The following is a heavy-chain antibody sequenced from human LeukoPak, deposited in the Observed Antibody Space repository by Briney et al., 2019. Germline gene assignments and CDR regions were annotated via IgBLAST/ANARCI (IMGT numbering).Heavy chain of an antibody. J-gene: IGHJ3*02. CDR3: AREARLGCSGGSCFNDAFDI. Sequence: ASVKVSCKASGYTFTGYYMHWVRQAPGQGLEWMGRINPNSGGTNYAQKCQGRVTMTRDTSISTAYMELSRLRSDDTAVYYCAREARLGCSGGSCFNDAFDIWGQGTMVTVSS. V-gene: IGHV1-2*06. CDR1: GYTFTGYY. CDR2: INPNSGGT. D-gene: IGHD2-15*01.